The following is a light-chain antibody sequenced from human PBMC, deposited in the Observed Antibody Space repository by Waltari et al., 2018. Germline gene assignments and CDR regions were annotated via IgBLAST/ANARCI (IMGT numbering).Light chain of an antibody. CDR3: QQYNNWPLT. J-gene: IGKJ4*01. Sequence: EIVMTQSPATLSVSSGERAPLSCRASQSVSSNLAWFQQKPGQAPRLLIYGASTRATGSPARLSGSGSGTEFTLTISSLKAEDFAVYYCQQYNNWPLTFGGGTKVEIK. CDR2: GAS. V-gene: IGKV3-15*01. CDR1: QSVSSN.